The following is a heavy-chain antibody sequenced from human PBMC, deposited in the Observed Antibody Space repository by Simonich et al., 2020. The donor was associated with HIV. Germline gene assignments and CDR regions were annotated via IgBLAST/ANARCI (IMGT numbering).Heavy chain of an antibody. CDR3: ARLSFGEPY. D-gene: IGHD3-10*01. V-gene: IGHV3-21*01. CDR2: ISSSSSDI. J-gene: IGHJ3*01. Sequence: EVQLVESGGGLVKPGGSLRLSCAASGVPFRTYVMSWVRQAPGRGLEWVSSISSSSSDIYYADSLKGRFTISRDNAKDSLYLQMSSLRAEDTAVYYCARLSFGEPYWGQGTMVTVSS. CDR1: GVPFRTYV.